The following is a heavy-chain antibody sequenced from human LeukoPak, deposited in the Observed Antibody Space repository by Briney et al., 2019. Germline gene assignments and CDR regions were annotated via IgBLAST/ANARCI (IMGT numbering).Heavy chain of an antibody. Sequence: GGSLRLSCAASGFTFSSYAMRWVRQAPGKGLEWVSAISGSGGTTYYADSVKGRFTISRDNSKNTLYLQMYSLRAEDTAVYYCAKPQVLPPKWFDPWGQGTLVTVSS. CDR3: AKPQVLPPKWFDP. J-gene: IGHJ5*02. CDR2: ISGSGGTT. V-gene: IGHV3-23*01. CDR1: GFTFSSYA.